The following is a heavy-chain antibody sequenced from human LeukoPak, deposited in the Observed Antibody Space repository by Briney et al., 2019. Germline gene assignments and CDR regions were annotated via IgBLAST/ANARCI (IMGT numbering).Heavy chain of an antibody. J-gene: IGHJ3*01. Sequence: GEPLNFSGQASGYHFTNYWIGGAGQMPGKDMEWMGVINLRDSKTQYSPSLQGEVIISGYKSITATYLQWISLRASDTAMYYCARQGLRAIWGPTGAFDVWGQGTMVTVSS. CDR1: GYHFTNYW. V-gene: IGHV5-51*01. CDR3: ARQGLRAIWGPTGAFDV. D-gene: IGHD7-27*01. CDR2: INLRDSKT.